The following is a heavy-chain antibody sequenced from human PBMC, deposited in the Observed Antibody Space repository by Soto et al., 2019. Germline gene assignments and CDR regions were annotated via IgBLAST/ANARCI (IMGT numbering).Heavy chain of an antibody. J-gene: IGHJ3*02. CDR1: GYTSTGYY. D-gene: IGHD3-22*01. CDR2: INPNSGGT. V-gene: IGHV1-2*02. CDR3: ARLARGYDSSAGDAFDI. Sequence: ASVKVSCKASGYTSTGYYMHWVRQAPGQGLEWMGWINPNSGGTNYAQKFQGRVTMTRDTSISTAYMELSRLGSDDTAVYYCARLARGYDSSAGDAFDIWGQGTMVTVSS.